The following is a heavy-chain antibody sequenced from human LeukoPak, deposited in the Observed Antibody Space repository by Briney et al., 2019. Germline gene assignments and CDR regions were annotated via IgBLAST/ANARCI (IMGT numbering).Heavy chain of an antibody. V-gene: IGHV4-30-4*01. Sequence: SETLSLTCTVSGGSISSGDYYWSWIRQPPGKGLEWIGYIYYSGSTYYNPSLKSRVTISVDTSKNQFSLKLSSVTAADTAVYYCARESDILTGSGAFDIWGQGTMVTVSS. CDR3: ARESDILTGSGAFDI. D-gene: IGHD3-9*01. CDR1: GGSISSGDYY. CDR2: IYYSGST. J-gene: IGHJ3*02.